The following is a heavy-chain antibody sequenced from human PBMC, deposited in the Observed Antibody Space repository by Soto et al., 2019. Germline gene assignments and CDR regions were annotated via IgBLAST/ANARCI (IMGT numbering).Heavy chain of an antibody. CDR2: VYHSAST. J-gene: IGHJ4*02. V-gene: IGHV4-4*02. D-gene: IGHD1-1*01. Sequence: VAEGNIRNIYGRRSVQKTTGKGLEWIGEVYHSASTNYNPSFKSRLAMSVDKSKNQFSLKLNSVTAADTVLYYCAGNSTSGTRFGFWGQGSLVPRSS. CDR3: AGNSTSGTRFGF. CDR1: EGNIRNIYG.